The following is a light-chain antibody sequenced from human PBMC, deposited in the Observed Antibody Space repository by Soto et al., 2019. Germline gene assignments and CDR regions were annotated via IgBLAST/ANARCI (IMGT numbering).Light chain of an antibody. CDR1: QSVSSSY. CDR3: QQYGSPPYT. CDR2: GAS. V-gene: IGKV3-20*01. Sequence: EIVLTQSPGTLSLSPGERATLSCRASQSVSSSYLAWYQQKPGQAPRLLIYGASRRATGIPDRFGGSGSGTDFTLTVRRLEPQDFGVYYCQQYGSPPYTLGQGTKLESK. J-gene: IGKJ2*01.